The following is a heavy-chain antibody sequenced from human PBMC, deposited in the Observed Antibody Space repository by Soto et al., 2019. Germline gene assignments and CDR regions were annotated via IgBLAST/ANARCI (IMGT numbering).Heavy chain of an antibody. V-gene: IGHV3-48*03. D-gene: IGHD3-22*01. Sequence: GGSLRLSCAASGFTFGSYEMNWVRQAPGKGLEWVSYISSSGSTIYYADSVKGRFTISRDNAKNSLYLQMNSLRAEDTAVYYCARSRTYYYDSSGYSDYWGQGTLVTVSS. CDR3: ARSRTYYYDSSGYSDY. CDR2: ISSSGSTI. J-gene: IGHJ4*02. CDR1: GFTFGSYE.